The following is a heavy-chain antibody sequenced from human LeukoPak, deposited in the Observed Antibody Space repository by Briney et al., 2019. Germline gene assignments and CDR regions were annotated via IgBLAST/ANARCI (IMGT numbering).Heavy chain of an antibody. J-gene: IGHJ4*02. V-gene: IGHV3-21*01. D-gene: IGHD3-16*01. CDR3: ARDRGERPFDY. CDR1: GFTFSSYS. Sequence: GGSLRLSCAASGFTFSSYSMNWVRQAPGKGLEWVSSISSSSSYIYYADSVKGRFTISRDNAKNSLYLQMNSLRAEDTAVYYCARDRGERPFDYWGQGTLVTVCS. CDR2: ISSSSSYI.